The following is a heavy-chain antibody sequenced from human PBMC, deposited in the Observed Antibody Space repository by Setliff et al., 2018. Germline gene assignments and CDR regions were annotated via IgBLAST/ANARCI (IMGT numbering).Heavy chain of an antibody. V-gene: IGHV1-24*01. CDR1: GYTLTELS. CDR3: ATNAGRSSSWYPRRPGEGHAFNI. J-gene: IGHJ3*02. CDR2: FDPEDGET. Sequence: ASVKVSCKVSGYTLTELSRHWVRQAPGKGLEWMGGFDPEDGETIYAQKFQGRVTMTEDTSTDTAYMELSSLRSEDTAVYYCATNAGRSSSWYPRRPGEGHAFNIWGQGTMVTVSS. D-gene: IGHD6-13*01.